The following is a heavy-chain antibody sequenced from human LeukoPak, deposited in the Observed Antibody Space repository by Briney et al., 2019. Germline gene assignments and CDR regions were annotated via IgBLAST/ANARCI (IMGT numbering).Heavy chain of an antibody. J-gene: IGHJ4*02. D-gene: IGHD3-10*01. CDR3: ARAPPSMVRGVIKHTHYFDY. CDR2: ISSSSSDI. CDR1: GFTFSSYS. V-gene: IGHV3-21*01. Sequence: GGSLRLSCAASGFTFSSYSMNWVRQAPGQGLEWVSSISSSSSDIYCADSVNGRFTISRENAKNSLYLQMNRLRAEDTAVYYCARAPPSMVRGVIKHTHYFDYWGQGTLVTVSS.